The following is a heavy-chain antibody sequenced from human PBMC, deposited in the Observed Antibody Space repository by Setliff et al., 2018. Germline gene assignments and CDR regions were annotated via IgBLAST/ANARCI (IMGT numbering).Heavy chain of an antibody. CDR3: ARMSGFQYMDV. V-gene: IGHV4-61*09. D-gene: IGHD3-3*01. Sequence: SETLSLTCAVSGGSISNTFYYWTWIRQPAGKGLEWIGQIYTSWSTNYNPSLKSRVTISVDTSKNQFSLQLSSVTAADTAVYYCARMSGFQYMDVWGKGTTVTVSS. J-gene: IGHJ6*03. CDR1: GGSISNTFYY. CDR2: IYTSWST.